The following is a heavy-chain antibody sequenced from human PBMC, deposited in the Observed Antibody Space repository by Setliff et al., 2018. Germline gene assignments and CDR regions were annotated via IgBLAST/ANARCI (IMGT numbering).Heavy chain of an antibody. CDR2: INAGNGNI. V-gene: IGHV1-3*01. CDR3: ARGDVYSGSYYHFDY. Sequence: ASVKVSCKASGDTSTTYAIHWVRQAPGQGLEWMGWINAGNGNIRYSQNFHGRVTITRDTSASTAYMELSSLTSEDTAIYYCARGDVYSGSYYHFDYWGQGTLVTVSS. D-gene: IGHD1-26*01. J-gene: IGHJ4*02. CDR1: GDTSTTYA.